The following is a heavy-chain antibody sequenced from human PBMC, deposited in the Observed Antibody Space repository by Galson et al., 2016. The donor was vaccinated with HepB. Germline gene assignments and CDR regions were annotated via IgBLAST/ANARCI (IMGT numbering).Heavy chain of an antibody. CDR1: GGTFNGYY. J-gene: IGHJ5*02. V-gene: IGHV4-34*01. CDR3: ARGTYYASATRFDP. CDR2: INHSGNT. Sequence: SETLSLTCAVFGGTFNGYYWTWIRQPPGKGPEWIGEINHSGNTNYNPSLKSRVNLSVDMSQNQITLELTSVTAADTAIYYCARGTYYASATRFDPWGQGTPVTVAS. D-gene: IGHD3-3*01.